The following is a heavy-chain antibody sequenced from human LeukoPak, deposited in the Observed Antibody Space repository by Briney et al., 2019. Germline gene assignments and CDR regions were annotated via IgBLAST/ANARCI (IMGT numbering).Heavy chain of an antibody. CDR1: GGSFSGYY. Sequence: SETLSLTCAVFGGSFSGYYWSWIRQSPGKGLEWIGESSHSGSTNYNPSLKSRVTISVDTSKNQFSLKLNSVTAADTAVYYCARAPLEGNWFDPWGQGTLVTVSS. CDR3: ARAPLEGNWFDP. V-gene: IGHV4-34*01. J-gene: IGHJ5*02. D-gene: IGHD3-3*01. CDR2: SSHSGST.